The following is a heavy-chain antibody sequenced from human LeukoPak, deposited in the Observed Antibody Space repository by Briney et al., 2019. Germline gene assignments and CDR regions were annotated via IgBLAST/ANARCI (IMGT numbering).Heavy chain of an antibody. Sequence: ASVKASCKASGYTFTSYDINWVRQATGQGLEWMGWMNPNSGNTGYAQKFQGRVTITRNTSISTAYMELSSLRSEDTAVYYCAKPRVSSGYYDYWGQGTLVTVSS. J-gene: IGHJ4*02. D-gene: IGHD3-22*01. CDR3: AKPRVSSGYYDY. V-gene: IGHV1-8*03. CDR2: MNPNSGNT. CDR1: GYTFTSYD.